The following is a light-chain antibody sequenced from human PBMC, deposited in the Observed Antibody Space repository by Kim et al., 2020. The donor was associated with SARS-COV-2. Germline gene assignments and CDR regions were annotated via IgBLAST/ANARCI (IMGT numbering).Light chain of an antibody. CDR2: YDS. V-gene: IGLV3-21*04. CDR3: QVWDSSSDHVV. CDR1: NSGSKS. Sequence: APGKTARITCGGNNSGSKSVNWYKQKPGQAPVLVIYYDSDRPSGIPERFSGSNAGNTATLTISRVEAGDEADYYCQVWDSSSDHVVFGGGTQLTVL. J-gene: IGLJ2*01.